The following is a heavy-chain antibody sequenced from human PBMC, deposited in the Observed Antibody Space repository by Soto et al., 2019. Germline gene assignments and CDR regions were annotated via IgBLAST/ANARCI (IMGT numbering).Heavy chain of an antibody. V-gene: IGHV4-61*01. J-gene: IGHJ6*02. CDR2: IYYSGST. Sequence: SETLSLTCTVSGGSVSSGSYYWSWIRQPPGKGLEWIGYIYYSGSTNYNPSLKSRVTISVDTSKNQFSLKLSSVTAADTAVYYCARTVTMVRGVHGPLGDYGMDVWGQGTTVTVSS. CDR1: GGSVSSGSYY. CDR3: ARTVTMVRGVHGPLGDYGMDV. D-gene: IGHD3-10*01.